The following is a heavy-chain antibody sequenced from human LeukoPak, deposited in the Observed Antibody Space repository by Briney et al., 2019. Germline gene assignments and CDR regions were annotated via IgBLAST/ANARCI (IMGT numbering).Heavy chain of an antibody. CDR3: AKGGVSDIGSWYGDYFDY. V-gene: IGHV3-30*18. Sequence: GGSLRLSCEASGFTFSDYGMHWVRLAPGKGLEWVAVVSADGSNKQYADSVKGRFTTSRDNSKNTLNLQLNSLGSEDTAVYYCAKGGVSDIGSWYGDYFDYWGQGTLVTVSS. CDR1: GFTFSDYG. J-gene: IGHJ4*02. D-gene: IGHD6-13*01. CDR2: VSADGSNK.